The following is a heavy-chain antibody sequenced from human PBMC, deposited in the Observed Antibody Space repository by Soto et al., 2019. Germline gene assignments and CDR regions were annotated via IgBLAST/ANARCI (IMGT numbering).Heavy chain of an antibody. CDR2: ISSNGENT. J-gene: IGHJ4*02. Sequence: GGSLRLSCAASRFTSGYHAMNWVRQAPGKGLEWVSTISSNGENTHYADSVKGRFTISRDNSKNMVFLQMNSLRIEDTALYFCAKVGVATDGDYIWGQGTVVTVSS. V-gene: IGHV3-23*01. CDR3: AKVGVATDGDYI. D-gene: IGHD3-3*01. CDR1: RFTSGYHA.